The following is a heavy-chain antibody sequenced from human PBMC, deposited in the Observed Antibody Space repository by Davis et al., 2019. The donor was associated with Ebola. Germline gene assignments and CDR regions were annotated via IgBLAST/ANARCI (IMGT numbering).Heavy chain of an antibody. D-gene: IGHD1-7*01. Sequence: SETLSLTRAVYGGSFSGYYWSWIRQPPGKGLEWIGEINHSGSTNYNPSLKSRVTISVDTSKNQFSLKLSSVTAADTAVYYCASKLGYGMDVWGQGTTVTVSS. CDR3: ASKLGYGMDV. V-gene: IGHV4-34*01. CDR1: GGSFSGYY. J-gene: IGHJ6*02. CDR2: INHSGST.